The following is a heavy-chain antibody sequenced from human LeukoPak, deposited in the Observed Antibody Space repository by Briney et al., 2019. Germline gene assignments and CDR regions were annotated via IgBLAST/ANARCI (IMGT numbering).Heavy chain of an antibody. CDR3: AGGLAARPGVRTYFDY. CDR1: GGSISSYY. J-gene: IGHJ4*02. CDR2: IHYSGST. D-gene: IGHD6-6*01. V-gene: IGHV4-59*01. Sequence: AETLSLTCTVSGGSISSYYGSWIRQPPGKGLEWIGYIHYSGSTNYNPSLKSRGANSVSTATKQCSLKLSSVTAADTTVYYCAGGLAARPGVRTYFDYWGQGTLVTVSS.